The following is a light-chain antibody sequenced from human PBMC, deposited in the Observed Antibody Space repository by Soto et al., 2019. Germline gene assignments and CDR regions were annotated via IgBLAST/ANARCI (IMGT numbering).Light chain of an antibody. CDR3: SSYTSSTTL. CDR2: DVS. CDR1: SSTYNY. Sequence: QSALTQPASVSGSLGQSITISCTGTSSTYNYVSWYQQHPGKAPKLMIYDVSTRPSGVSKRFSGSKSGNTASLTISGLQAEDEAHYYCSSYTSSTTLFGGGTKVTVL. V-gene: IGLV2-14*03. J-gene: IGLJ2*01.